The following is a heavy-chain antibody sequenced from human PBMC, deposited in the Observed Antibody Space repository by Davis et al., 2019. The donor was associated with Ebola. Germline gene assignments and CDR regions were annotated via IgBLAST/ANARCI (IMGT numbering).Heavy chain of an antibody. J-gene: IGHJ6*02. D-gene: IGHD3-3*01. CDR2: INHSGST. CDR3: ARWRINDFWSGYLAHYYGMDV. V-gene: IGHV4-34*01. CDR1: GGSFSGYY. Sequence: SETLSLTCAVYGGSFSGYYWSWIRQPPGKGLEWIGEINHSGSTNYNPSLKSRVTISVETSKNPFSLKLSSVTAADTAVYYCARWRINDFWSGYLAHYYGMDVWGQGTTVTVSS.